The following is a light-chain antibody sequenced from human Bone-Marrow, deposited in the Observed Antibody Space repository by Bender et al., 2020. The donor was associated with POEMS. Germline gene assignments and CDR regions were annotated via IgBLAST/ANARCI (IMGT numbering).Light chain of an antibody. Sequence: QSALTQPASVSGSPGQSITISCTVASSDVGSYNLVSWYQHHPGKAPKLMIFDVSNRPSGISNRFSGSKSGNTASLTISGLQAEDEADYYCSSYTSSTAVFGGGTKLTVL. CDR2: DVS. J-gene: IGLJ3*02. CDR3: SSYTSSTAV. CDR1: SSDVGSYNL. V-gene: IGLV2-14*02.